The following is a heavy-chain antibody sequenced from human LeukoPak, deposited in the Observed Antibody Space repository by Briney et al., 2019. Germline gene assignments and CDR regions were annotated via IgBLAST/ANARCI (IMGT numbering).Heavy chain of an antibody. Sequence: GGSLRLSCAASGFTFSSYCMTWVRQAPGKGLEWVSYISGNSSTIYYADSVKGRFTISRDNAKNSLYLQMNSLRAEDTAVYYCARDRSYGNIEDYWGQGTLVTVSS. CDR3: ARDRSYGNIEDY. D-gene: IGHD5-18*01. V-gene: IGHV3-48*04. CDR2: ISGNSSTI. CDR1: GFTFSSYC. J-gene: IGHJ4*02.